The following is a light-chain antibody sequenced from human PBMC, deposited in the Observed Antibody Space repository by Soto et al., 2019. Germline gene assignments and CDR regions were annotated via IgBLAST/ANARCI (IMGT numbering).Light chain of an antibody. CDR2: AAS. J-gene: IGKJ1*01. Sequence: DIQMTQSPSSLSASVGDRVTITCRASQGIRNDLAWFQQKPGKAPQRLLFAASSLQSGVPSRFYGSGAGTEFTLTISSLQPEDFATYFCAQYNSYPRTFGHGTKVDVK. V-gene: IGKV1-17*01. CDR3: AQYNSYPRT. CDR1: QGIRND.